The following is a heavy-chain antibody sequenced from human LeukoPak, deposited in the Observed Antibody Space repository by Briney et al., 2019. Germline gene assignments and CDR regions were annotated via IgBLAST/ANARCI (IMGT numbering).Heavy chain of an antibody. CDR1: GYTFTSYY. J-gene: IGHJ5*02. CDR3: ARDGPSDSSSWYWFDP. Sequence: ASVKVSCKASGYTFTSYYMHWVRQAPGQGLEWMGIINPSGGSTSYAQKFQGRVTMTRDTSTSTVYMELSSLRSEDTAVYYCARDGPSDSSSWYWFDPWGQGTLVTVS. CDR2: INPSGGST. V-gene: IGHV1-46*01. D-gene: IGHD6-13*01.